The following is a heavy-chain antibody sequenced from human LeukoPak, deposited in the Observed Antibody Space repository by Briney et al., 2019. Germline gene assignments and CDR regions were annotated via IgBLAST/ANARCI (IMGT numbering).Heavy chain of an antibody. CDR3: TREYSSGWPFDF. J-gene: IGHJ4*02. Sequence: GGSLRLSCAASGFTFSDHYMDWVRQAPGKGLEWVGRIRSKADAYATTYAASLKGKFTISRDDSRNRAYLQMSSLRTEDTAVYYCTREYSSGWPFDFWGQGTLVTVSS. CDR2: IRSKADAYAT. V-gene: IGHV3-73*01. CDR1: GFTFSDHY. D-gene: IGHD6-19*01.